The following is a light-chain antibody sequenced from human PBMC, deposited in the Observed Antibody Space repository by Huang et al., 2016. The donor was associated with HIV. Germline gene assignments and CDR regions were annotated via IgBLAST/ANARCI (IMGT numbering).Light chain of an antibody. J-gene: IGKJ2*01. Sequence: DIQMTQSPSSVSASVGDRVTITCRASPGISSWLAWYQQKPGKAPELLIYAASSLQSGVPSRVSGSGSGTDFTLTISSRQPEDFATYYCQQANTFPYTFGQGTKLKIK. CDR1: PGISSW. CDR2: AAS. CDR3: QQANTFPYT. V-gene: IGKV1-12*01.